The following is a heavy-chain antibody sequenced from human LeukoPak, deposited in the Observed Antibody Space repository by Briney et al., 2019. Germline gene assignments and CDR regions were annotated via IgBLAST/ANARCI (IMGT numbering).Heavy chain of an antibody. J-gene: IGHJ3*02. V-gene: IGHV3-23*01. CDR3: ARDGPLPFGESAFDI. CDR1: GFTFSSYG. Sequence: GGSLRLSCAASGFTFSSYGMTWVRQVPGKGLEWVSGINNSGGSTYYADSVKGRFTISRDNAKNSLYLQMNSLRAEDTAVYYCARDGPLPFGESAFDIWGQGTMVTVSS. D-gene: IGHD3-10*01. CDR2: INNSGGST.